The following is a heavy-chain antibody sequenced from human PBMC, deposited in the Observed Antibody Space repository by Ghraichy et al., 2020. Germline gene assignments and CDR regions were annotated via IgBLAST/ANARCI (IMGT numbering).Heavy chain of an antibody. Sequence: GSLILSCAASGFTFSTYNMNWVLQAPGKGLEWVSFISSSSRYIYYADSMKGRFTISRDNAKNSLYLQMNSLRVEDTAVYYCARDVARGYSYGRGVYGTDVWGQGTTVTVSS. CDR2: ISSSSRYI. D-gene: IGHD5-18*01. V-gene: IGHV3-21*01. J-gene: IGHJ6*02. CDR1: GFTFSTYN. CDR3: ARDVARGYSYGRGVYGTDV.